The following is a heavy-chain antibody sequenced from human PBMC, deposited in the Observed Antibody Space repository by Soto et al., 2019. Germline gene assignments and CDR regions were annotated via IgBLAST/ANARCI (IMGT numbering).Heavy chain of an antibody. CDR2: IYYSGST. V-gene: IGHV4-39*01. CDR3: ATLGTSCYRPIFSLFDY. D-gene: IGHD2-2*01. CDR1: GGSISSSSYY. J-gene: IGHJ4*02. Sequence: QLQLQESGPGLVKPSETLSLTCTVSGGSISSSSYYWGWIRQPPGKGAEWIGSIYYSGSTYYNPSLQSRCILPVHTSKSRIHLTLSSVTGPPTAVYYCATLGTSCYRPIFSLFDYWGQGTLVTVSS.